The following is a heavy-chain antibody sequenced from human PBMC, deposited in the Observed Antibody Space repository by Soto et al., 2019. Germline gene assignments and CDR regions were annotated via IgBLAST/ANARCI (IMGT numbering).Heavy chain of an antibody. V-gene: IGHV4-4*07. CDR3: AKDVSSRRWFDP. J-gene: IGHJ5*02. CDR2: MQHTGNT. CDR1: GASIRSYH. D-gene: IGHD3-16*01. Sequence: SETLSLTCAVSGASIRSYHWSWIRQPAGKGLEWIGRMQHTGNTNYNPSLKSRVTMSVDTSKNQISLKMTSVTAADTAVYFCAKDVSSRRWFDPWGQGILVTVSS.